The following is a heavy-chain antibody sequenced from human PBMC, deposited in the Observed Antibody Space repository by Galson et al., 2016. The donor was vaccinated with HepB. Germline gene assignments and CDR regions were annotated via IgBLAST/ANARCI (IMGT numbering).Heavy chain of an antibody. CDR2: IKQDGIEK. V-gene: IGHV3-7*01. CDR3: AKGGRILWDAMDV. Sequence: SLRLSCAASGFTLSSSWMSWVRQAPGGGLEWVANIKQDGIEKYYVDSVKGRFTISRDDAKNSVFLQMNSLRAEDTALYYCAKGGRILWDAMDVWGQGTTVTGSS. CDR1: GFTLSSSW. J-gene: IGHJ6*02. D-gene: IGHD2/OR15-2a*01.